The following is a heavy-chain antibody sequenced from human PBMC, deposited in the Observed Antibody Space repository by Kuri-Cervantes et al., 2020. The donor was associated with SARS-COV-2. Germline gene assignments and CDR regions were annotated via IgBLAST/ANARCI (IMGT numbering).Heavy chain of an antibody. V-gene: IGHV3-43D*03. J-gene: IGHJ6*03. Sequence: GGSLRLSCAASGFTFDDYAMHWVRQAPGKGLEWVSLISWDGGSTYYADSVKGRFTISRDNSKNSLYLQMNSLRAEDTALYYCAKDGSPSYYYYMDVWGKGTTVTVSS. CDR1: GFTFDDYA. CDR3: AKDGSPSYYYYMDV. CDR2: ISWDGGST.